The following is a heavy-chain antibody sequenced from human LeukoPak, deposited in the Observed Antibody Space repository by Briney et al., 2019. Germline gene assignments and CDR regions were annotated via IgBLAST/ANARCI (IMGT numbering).Heavy chain of an antibody. D-gene: IGHD3-10*01. J-gene: IGHJ4*02. V-gene: IGHV3-7*01. Sequence: GGSLRLSCAASGFTFSDSYMTWIRQAPGKGLEWVANINQDGTEKYYVDSVKGRFTVSRDYAKNSLYLQMNSLRVEDTAVYYCAKVAKYFYGPETYYFFEQWGQGTPVTASS. CDR3: AKVAKYFYGPETYYFFEQ. CDR2: INQDGTEK. CDR1: GFTFSDSY.